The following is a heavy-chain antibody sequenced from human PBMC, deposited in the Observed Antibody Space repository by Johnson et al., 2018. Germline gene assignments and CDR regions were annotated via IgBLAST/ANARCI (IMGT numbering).Heavy chain of an antibody. CDR3: AKDKRIYGGSEYFQH. CDR1: SGSISNYY. J-gene: IGHJ1*01. V-gene: IGHV4-59*01. Sequence: QVRLQESGPVLVEPSATLALTCTVSSGSISNYYWSWIRQPPGKGLEWIGYIPYSGSTNYNPSLKSRVTISGDTSKNQFSLKLSSVTAADTAVYYCAKDKRIYGGSEYFQHWGQGTLVTVSS. CDR2: IPYSGST. D-gene: IGHD3-3*01.